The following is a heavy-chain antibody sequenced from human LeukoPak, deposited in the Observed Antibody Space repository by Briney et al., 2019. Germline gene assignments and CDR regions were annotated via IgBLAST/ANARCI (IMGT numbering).Heavy chain of an antibody. J-gene: IGHJ5*02. CDR2: IIPIFGTA. CDR3: AINQRPVNCSSTSCQWSRKVFDP. CDR1: GGTFSSYA. V-gene: IGHV1-69*01. Sequence: SVKVSCKASGGTFSSYAISWVRQAPGQGLEWMGGIIPIFGTANYAQKFQGRVTITADESTSTAYMELSSLRSEDTAVYYCAINQRPVNCSSTSCQWSRKVFDPWGQGTLVTVSS. D-gene: IGHD2-2*01.